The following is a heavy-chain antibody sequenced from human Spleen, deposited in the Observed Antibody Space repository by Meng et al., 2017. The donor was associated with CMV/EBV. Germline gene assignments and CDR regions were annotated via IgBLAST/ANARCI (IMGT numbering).Heavy chain of an antibody. CDR2: TDYRSQWFN. CDR1: GDSVSSNTAA. J-gene: IGHJ6*02. Sequence: SQTLSLTFAISGDSVSSNTAAWDWIRQSPSRGLEWLGTTDYRSQWFNDYAVSMKSRITINPDTSKNQFSLELNSVTPEDTAVYFFARGGMDVWGQGTTFTVSS. CDR3: ARGGMDV. V-gene: IGHV6-1*01.